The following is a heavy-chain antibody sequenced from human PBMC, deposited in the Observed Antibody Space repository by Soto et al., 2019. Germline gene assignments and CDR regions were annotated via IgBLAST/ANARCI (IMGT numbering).Heavy chain of an antibody. CDR2: ISSTSSYI. J-gene: IGHJ6*02. Sequence: LXLCCAACVFTFSSYIMNWVRQAPWKGLEWVSSISSTSSYIYYSDSLKGRFTISRDNAKNSLYLQMNSLRAEDTAVYYCARDLVVVGSMDVWGQGTTVTVSS. CDR3: ARDLVVVGSMDV. D-gene: IGHD2-15*01. CDR1: VFTFSSYI. V-gene: IGHV3-21*01.